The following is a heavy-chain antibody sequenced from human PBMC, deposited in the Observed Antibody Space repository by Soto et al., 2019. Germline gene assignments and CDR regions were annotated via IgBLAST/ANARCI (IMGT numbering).Heavy chain of an antibody. CDR3: VRGGWENPPVFAS. CDR2: ISSDGSRT. Sequence: GGSLRLSCAASGFTFSTFWMHWVRQAPGKGLVWVSRISSDGSRTSYADSVKGRFTISRDNAKNTLYLQMSRLTSDDTAVYYCVRGGWENPPVFASWGQGTLVTVSS. J-gene: IGHJ5*02. V-gene: IGHV3-74*01. CDR1: GFTFSTFW. D-gene: IGHD1-26*01.